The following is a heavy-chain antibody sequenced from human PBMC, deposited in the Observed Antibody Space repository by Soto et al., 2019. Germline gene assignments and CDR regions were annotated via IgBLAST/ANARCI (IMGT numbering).Heavy chain of an antibody. CDR1: GFTFSSYG. D-gene: IGHD1-1*01. CDR3: ATWHLQEHAYDI. V-gene: IGHV3-30*03. Sequence: GGSLRLSCAASGFTFSSYGMHWVRQAPGKGLEWVAVISYDGSNKYYADSVKGRFTISRDNSKNTLYLQMNSLRAEDTAVYYCATWHLQEHAYDIWGQGTMVTVSS. J-gene: IGHJ3*02. CDR2: ISYDGSNK.